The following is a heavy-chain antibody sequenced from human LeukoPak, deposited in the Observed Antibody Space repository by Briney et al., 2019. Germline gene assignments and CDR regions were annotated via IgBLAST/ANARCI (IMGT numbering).Heavy chain of an antibody. D-gene: IGHD5-12*01. CDR1: GGSISSYY. Sequence: SETLSLTCTVSGGSISSYYWSWIRQPPGKGLGWIGYIYYSGSTNYNPSLKSRVTISVDTSKNQFSLKLSSVTAADTAVYYCARDMVSGYDYHYYYGMDVWGQGTTVTVSS. CDR3: ARDMVSGYDYHYYYGMDV. CDR2: IYYSGST. J-gene: IGHJ6*02. V-gene: IGHV4-59*01.